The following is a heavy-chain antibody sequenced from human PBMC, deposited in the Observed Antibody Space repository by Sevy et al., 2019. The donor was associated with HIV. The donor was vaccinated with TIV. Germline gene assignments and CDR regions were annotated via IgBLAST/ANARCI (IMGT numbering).Heavy chain of an antibody. J-gene: IGHJ4*02. D-gene: IGHD6-19*01. CDR3: ATAIRSGWYWYSFNDY. CDR1: GYTLTELS. CDR2: FDPEDGET. V-gene: IGHV1-24*01. Sequence: ASVKVSCKVSGYTLTELSMHWVRQAPGKGLEWMGGFDPEDGETIYAQKFQGRVTMTEDTSTDTAYMELSSLRSEDTAVYYCATAIRSGWYWYSFNDYWGQGTLVTVSS.